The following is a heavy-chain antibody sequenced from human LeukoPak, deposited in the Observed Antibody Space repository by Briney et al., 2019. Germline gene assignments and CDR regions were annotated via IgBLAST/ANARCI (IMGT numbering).Heavy chain of an antibody. Sequence: GGSLRLSCAASGFTFSDYPMNWVRQAPGKGLEWISYIDISSSSTYYADSVKGRFTISRDNVKNSLYLQMSSLRAEDTALYYCARGPPLFDPWGQGTLVTVSS. V-gene: IGHV3-48*01. CDR1: GFTFSDYP. CDR2: IDISSSST. J-gene: IGHJ5*02. CDR3: ARGPPLFDP.